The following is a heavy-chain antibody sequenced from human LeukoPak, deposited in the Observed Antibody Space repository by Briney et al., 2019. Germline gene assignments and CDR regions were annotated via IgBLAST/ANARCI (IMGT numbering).Heavy chain of an antibody. V-gene: IGHV3-20*04. D-gene: IGHD4-17*01. CDR1: GFTFDDYG. Sequence: PGGSLRLSCAASGFTFDDYGMSWVRQAPGKGLEWVSGINWNGGSTGYADSVKGRFTISRDSAKTSLYLQINNLRAEDTALYYCAKAHDYGDYAGFDYWGQGTLVSVSS. CDR3: AKAHDYGDYAGFDY. J-gene: IGHJ4*02. CDR2: INWNGGST.